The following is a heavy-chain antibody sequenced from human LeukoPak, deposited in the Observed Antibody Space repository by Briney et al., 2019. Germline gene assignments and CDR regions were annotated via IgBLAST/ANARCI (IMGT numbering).Heavy chain of an antibody. CDR2: IYHSGST. D-gene: IGHD2-15*01. CDR1: GYSISSGYH. CDR3: ARQWNCSGGSCYSGAFDI. J-gene: IGHJ3*02. V-gene: IGHV4-38-2*01. Sequence: PSETLSLTCAVSGYSISSGYHWGWIRQPPGKGLEWIGRIYHSGSTYYNPSLKSRVTISVDTSKNQFSLKLSSVTAADTAVYYCARQWNCSGGSCYSGAFDIWGQGTMVTVSS.